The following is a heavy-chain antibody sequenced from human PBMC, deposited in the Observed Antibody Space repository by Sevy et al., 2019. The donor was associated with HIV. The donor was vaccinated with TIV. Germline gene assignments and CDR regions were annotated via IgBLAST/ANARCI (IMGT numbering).Heavy chain of an antibody. Sequence: SETPLTCTVSGGSISRYYWYWIRQPPGKGLEWIGYINYSGSTNYNPSLKSRVTISVDTSKSQFSLKLSSVTAADTAVYYCARDRGLGYCSGGSCYYGMDVWGQGTTVTVSS. D-gene: IGHD2-15*01. CDR3: ARDRGLGYCSGGSCYYGMDV. J-gene: IGHJ6*02. CDR2: INYSGST. CDR1: GGSISRYY. V-gene: IGHV4-59*01.